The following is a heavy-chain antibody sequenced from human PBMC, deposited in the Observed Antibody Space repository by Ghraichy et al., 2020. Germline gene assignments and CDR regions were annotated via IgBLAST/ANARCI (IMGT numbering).Heavy chain of an antibody. CDR3: ARGASSYSSSWYPPSDYYYGMDV. Sequence: GSLRLSCAASGFTFSSYSMNWVRQAPGKGLEWVSYISSSSSTIYYADSVKGRFTISRDNAKNSLYLQMNSLRDEDTAVYYCARGASSYSSSWYPPSDYYYGMDVWGQGTTVTVSS. CDR2: ISSSSSTI. CDR1: GFTFSSYS. V-gene: IGHV3-48*02. D-gene: IGHD6-13*01. J-gene: IGHJ6*02.